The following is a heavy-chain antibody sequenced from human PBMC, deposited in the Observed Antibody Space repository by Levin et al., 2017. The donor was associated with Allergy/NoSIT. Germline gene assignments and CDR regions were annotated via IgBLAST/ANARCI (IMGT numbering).Heavy chain of an antibody. J-gene: IGHJ6*02. CDR3: TRVSVLAGHYVMDV. CDR1: GFTFSDHY. V-gene: IGHV3-72*01. D-gene: IGHD2-8*02. Sequence: RGESLKISCAVSGFTFSDHYMEWVRQAPGKGLEWVGRTRDKAKSYTTEYAASVKGRFTISRDDSNNSMFLEMNSLKTEDTAVYYCTRVSVLAGHYVMDVWGQGTTVIVSS. CDR2: TRDKAKSYTT.